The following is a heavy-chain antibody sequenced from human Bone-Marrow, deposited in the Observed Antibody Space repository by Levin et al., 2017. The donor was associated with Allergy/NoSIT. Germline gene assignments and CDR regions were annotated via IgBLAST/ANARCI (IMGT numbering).Heavy chain of an antibody. V-gene: IGHV4-59*01. J-gene: IGHJ4*02. CDR2: ISDSGTT. Sequence: TSETLSLTCNVSGGSISGYFWGWIRQSPGRGLECVGFISDSGTTNYNPSLKSRVTISEDTSKNQFSLKMISVTAADTAVYYCARALTRFGESGYFDYWGQGILVTVSS. CDR1: GGSISGYF. CDR3: ARALTRFGESGYFDY. D-gene: IGHD3-10*01.